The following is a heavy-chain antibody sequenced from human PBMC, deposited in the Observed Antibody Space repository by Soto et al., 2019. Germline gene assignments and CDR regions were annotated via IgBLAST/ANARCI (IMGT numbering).Heavy chain of an antibody. J-gene: IGHJ3*01. D-gene: IGHD6-13*01. CDR2: TYFRSKWYN. CDR1: GDSVSRNTAS. V-gene: IGHV6-1*01. CDR3: SNGDNLGPQPANALSAWTRSRPTPATWFD. Sequence: SQTLSLTCAVSGDSVSRNTASWNWIRQSPSRGLEWLGRTYFRSKWYNDYAVSVTSRLIINPDTSTNQFSLQLNSVTPDNTEVYFSSNGDNLGPQPANALSAWTRSRPTPATWFD.